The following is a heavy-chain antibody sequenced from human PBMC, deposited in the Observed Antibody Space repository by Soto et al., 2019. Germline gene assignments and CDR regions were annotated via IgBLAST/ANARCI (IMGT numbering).Heavy chain of an antibody. CDR1: GLAISGKKY. CDR3: ATWHEREHAFDV. V-gene: IGHV3-53*01. J-gene: IGHJ3*01. Sequence: DVQLVESGGGLIQPGESLRLSCAAFGLAISGKKYVAWVRQAPGKGLEWVSALYDVDGSFYADSVTGRFTTSSDSSKTTVYLQMNDLRPDDTAVYYCATWHEREHAFDVWGQGTTVTISS. D-gene: IGHD1-1*01. CDR2: LYDVDGS.